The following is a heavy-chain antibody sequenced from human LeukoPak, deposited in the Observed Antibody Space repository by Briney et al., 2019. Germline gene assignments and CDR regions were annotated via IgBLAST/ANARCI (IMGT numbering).Heavy chain of an antibody. CDR2: LNSDGSST. J-gene: IGHJ2*01. V-gene: IGHV3-74*01. CDR1: GFTLRSYW. CDR3: ARLATYWDLHL. Sequence: GGSLRLSDAASGFTLRSYWIYWVRQAPGKGLVWVSRLNSDGSSTNYADSVKGRFTISRDNAKNTLYLQMNSLRAEDTAVYYCARLATYWDLHLWGRGALVTVSS.